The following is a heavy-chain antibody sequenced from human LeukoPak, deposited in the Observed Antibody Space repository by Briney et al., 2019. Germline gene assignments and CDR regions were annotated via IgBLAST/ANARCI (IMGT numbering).Heavy chain of an antibody. J-gene: IGHJ4*02. CDR1: GFTFDDYA. CDR3: AKDIRNYGYTYFDY. V-gene: IGHV3-9*01. D-gene: IGHD4-11*01. CDR2: ISWNSGSI. Sequence: GGSLRLSCAASGFTFDDYAMHWVRQAPGKGLEWVSGISWNSGSIGYADSVKGRFTISRDNAKNSLYLQMNSLRAEDTALYYCAKDIRNYGYTYFDYWGQGTLVTVSS.